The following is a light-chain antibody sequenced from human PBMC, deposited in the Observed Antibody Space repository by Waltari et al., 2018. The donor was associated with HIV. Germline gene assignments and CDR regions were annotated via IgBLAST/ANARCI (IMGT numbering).Light chain of an antibody. CDR2: NNS. Sequence: QSALTQPPSASGTPGQRVTFSCSGSSSNIGSNAVNWYQHLPGTAPKLLIYNNSQRPSGVPDRCSDSKAGTSASLAITGLQSEDEADYYCAAWDDSLHGGVFGTGTKVTVL. J-gene: IGLJ1*01. CDR3: AAWDDSLHGGV. CDR1: SSNIGSNA. V-gene: IGLV1-44*01.